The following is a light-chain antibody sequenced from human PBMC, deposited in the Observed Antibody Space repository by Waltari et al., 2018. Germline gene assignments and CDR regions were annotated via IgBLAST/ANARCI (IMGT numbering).Light chain of an antibody. J-gene: IGKJ1*01. CDR3: QQSSLWPRT. CDR1: QEISTD. V-gene: IGKV3-11*01. CDR2: DVY. Sequence: EIVLTQSPATLSLSPGDTGTLSCRASQEISTDLAWYQHRPGQPPRLLVYDVYNRAAGIPPRFSGSGSGTDFTLTISSLEPEDLAVYFCQQSSLWPRTFGPGTKVEI.